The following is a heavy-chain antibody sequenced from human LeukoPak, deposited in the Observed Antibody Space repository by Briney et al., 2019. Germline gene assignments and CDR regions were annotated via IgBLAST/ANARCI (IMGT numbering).Heavy chain of an antibody. Sequence: GGSLRLSCAASGFTFSSHAMGWVRQAPGKGLDGVSAISGSGGSTYYADSVKGRFTISRDNSKNTLYLQMNSLRAEDTAVYYCAKIRVAGPFDYWGQGTLVTVSS. D-gene: IGHD6-19*01. J-gene: IGHJ4*02. CDR3: AKIRVAGPFDY. CDR2: ISGSGGST. CDR1: GFTFSSHA. V-gene: IGHV3-23*01.